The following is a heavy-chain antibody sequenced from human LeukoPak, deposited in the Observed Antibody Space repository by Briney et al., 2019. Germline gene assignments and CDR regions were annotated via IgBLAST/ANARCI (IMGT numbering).Heavy chain of an antibody. D-gene: IGHD3-22*01. CDR3: ARDAKDYYDSSGYY. V-gene: IGHV3-7*01. J-gene: IGHJ4*02. Sequence: PGGSLRLSCAASGFTFSRSWMSWVRQAPGKGLEWVANIKEDGSEKYYVDSVKGRITISRDNARNLLYLQMNSLGAEDTAVYFCARDAKDYYDSSGYYWGQGTLVTVCS. CDR2: IKEDGSEK. CDR1: GFTFSRSW.